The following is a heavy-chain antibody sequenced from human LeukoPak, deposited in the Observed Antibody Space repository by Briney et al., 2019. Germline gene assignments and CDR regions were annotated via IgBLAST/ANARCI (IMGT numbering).Heavy chain of an antibody. Sequence: KSGGSLRLSCAASGFTFTDYYMSWIRQAPGKGLEWVSYISISSTTIYYADSVKGRFTFSRDNAKNSLYLQMNSLRDEDTAVYYCARASRLQYGDYVAFDYWGQGTLVTVSS. CDR2: ISISSTTI. CDR3: ARASRLQYGDYVAFDY. V-gene: IGHV3-11*01. CDR1: GFTFTDYY. J-gene: IGHJ4*02. D-gene: IGHD4-17*01.